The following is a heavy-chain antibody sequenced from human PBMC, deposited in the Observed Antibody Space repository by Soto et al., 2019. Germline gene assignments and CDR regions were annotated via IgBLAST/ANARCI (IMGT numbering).Heavy chain of an antibody. D-gene: IGHD6-13*01. J-gene: IGHJ4*02. Sequence: GGSLRLSCAASGFTFSSYAMHWVRQAPGKGLEWVAVISYDGSNKYYADSVKGRFTISRDNSKNTLYLQMNSLRAEDTAVNYCARDKGLYSSSCPDYWGQGTLVTVSS. V-gene: IGHV3-30-3*01. CDR1: GFTFSSYA. CDR3: ARDKGLYSSSCPDY. CDR2: ISYDGSNK.